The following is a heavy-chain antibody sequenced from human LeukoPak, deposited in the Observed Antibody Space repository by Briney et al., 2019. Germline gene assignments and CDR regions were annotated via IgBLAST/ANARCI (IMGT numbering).Heavy chain of an antibody. Sequence: GGSLRLSCSASGFTFSDYYMSWIRQAPGKGLEWVAYIRGGTYYADSVKGRFTISRDNAKNSLYLQMNSLRAEDTALYYCARRRPFSDDSGHAFDIWGQGTMVTVSS. CDR3: ARRRPFSDDSGHAFDI. D-gene: IGHD3-22*01. J-gene: IGHJ3*02. CDR2: IRGGT. V-gene: IGHV3-11*01. CDR1: GFTFSDYY.